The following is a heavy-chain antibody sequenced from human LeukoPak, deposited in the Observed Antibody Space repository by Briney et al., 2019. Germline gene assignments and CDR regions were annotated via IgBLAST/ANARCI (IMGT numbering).Heavy chain of an antibody. CDR1: GGSFSGYY. V-gene: IGHV4-34*01. J-gene: IGHJ5*02. CDR3: ARGGDPGRLTLRCSNWFDP. CDR2: INHSGST. Sequence: SETLSLTCAVYGGSFSGYYWSWIRQPPGKGLEWIGEINHSGSTNYNPSLKSRVTISVHTSKNQFSLKLSSVPAADTAVYYCARGGDPGRLTLRCSNWFDPWGQGTLVTVSS. D-gene: IGHD5-12*01.